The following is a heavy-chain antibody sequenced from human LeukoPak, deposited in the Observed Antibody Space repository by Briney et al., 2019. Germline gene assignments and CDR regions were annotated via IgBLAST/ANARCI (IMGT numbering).Heavy chain of an antibody. CDR3: ARIQFNAAAGSFDY. V-gene: IGHV4-30-2*01. D-gene: IGHD6-13*01. CDR1: GGSISSGGYY. Sequence: SETLSLTCTVSGGSISSGGYYWSWIRQPPGKGLEWIGYIYHSGSTYYNPSLKSRVTISVDTSKNQFSLKLSSVTAADTAVYYCARIQFNAAAGSFDYWGQGTLVTVSS. J-gene: IGHJ4*02. CDR2: IYHSGST.